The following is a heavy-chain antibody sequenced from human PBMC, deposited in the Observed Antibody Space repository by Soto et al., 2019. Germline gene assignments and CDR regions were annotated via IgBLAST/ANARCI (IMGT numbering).Heavy chain of an antibody. CDR2: VNPILSMS. Sequence: GASVKVSCKASGDTFNFYSINWVRQAPGLGLEWMGRVNPILSMSNYAQRFQGRVTITADKSTSTAYMELSGLRSEDTAIYYCATSYGSGYRAFDFWGQGALVTVSS. CDR1: GDTFNFYS. D-gene: IGHD3-10*01. J-gene: IGHJ4*02. CDR3: ATSYGSGYRAFDF. V-gene: IGHV1-69*02.